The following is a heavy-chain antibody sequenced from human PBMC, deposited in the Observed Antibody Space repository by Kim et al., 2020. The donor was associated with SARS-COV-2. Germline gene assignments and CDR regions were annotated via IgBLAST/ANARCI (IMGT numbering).Heavy chain of an antibody. CDR1: GFTFSSYG. D-gene: IGHD6-13*01. Sequence: GGSLRLSCAASGFTFSSYGMHWVRQAPGKGLEWVAVIWYDGSNKYYADSVKGRFTISRDNSKNTLYLQMNSLRAEDTAVYYCAKEPGTLGYSSSWYDYWGQGTLVTVSS. CDR3: AKEPGTLGYSSSWYDY. V-gene: IGHV3-33*06. J-gene: IGHJ4*02. CDR2: IWYDGSNK.